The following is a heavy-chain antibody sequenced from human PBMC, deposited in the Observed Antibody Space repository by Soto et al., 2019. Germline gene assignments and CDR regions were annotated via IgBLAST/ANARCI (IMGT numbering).Heavy chain of an antibody. CDR2: IIPMFGTT. V-gene: IGHV1-69*06. D-gene: IGHD1-26*01. CDR1: GGTFNTFA. CDR3: LCYANSGPTLGIDY. J-gene: IGHJ4*02. Sequence: QVQLVQSGSEVKKPGSSLKVSCKASGGTFNTFAISWVRQAPGQGLEWMGGIIPMFGTTNYAQKFQARATITADKSTSTAYMDLSSLRSEDTAAYYCLCYANSGPTLGIDYWGQGTLVTVSS.